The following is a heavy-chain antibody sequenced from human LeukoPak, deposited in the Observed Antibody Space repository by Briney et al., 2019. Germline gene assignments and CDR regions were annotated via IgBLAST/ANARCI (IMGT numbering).Heavy chain of an antibody. CDR3: ARRGYYMDV. J-gene: IGHJ6*03. CDR1: GGSISNYF. Sequence: PSETLSLTCTVSGGSISNYFWSWIRQPPGKGLEWIGYAYNSGNTNYNPSLKSRVTISVDTSKNQFSLKLSSVTAADTAVYYCARRGYYMDVWGKGITVTVSS. CDR2: AYNSGNT. V-gene: IGHV4-59*01.